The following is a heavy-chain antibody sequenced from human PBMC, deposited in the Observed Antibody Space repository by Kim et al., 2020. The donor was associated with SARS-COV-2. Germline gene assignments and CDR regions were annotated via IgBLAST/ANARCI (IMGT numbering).Heavy chain of an antibody. Sequence: ASVKVSCKASGYTFTSYYMHWVRQAPGQGLEWMGIINPSGGSTSYAQKFQGRVTMTRDTSTSTVYMELSSLRSEDTAVYYCARGRGSSWFRYYGMDVWGQGTTVTVSS. CDR1: GYTFTSYY. D-gene: IGHD6-13*01. V-gene: IGHV1-46*01. CDR2: INPSGGST. J-gene: IGHJ6*02. CDR3: ARGRGSSWFRYYGMDV.